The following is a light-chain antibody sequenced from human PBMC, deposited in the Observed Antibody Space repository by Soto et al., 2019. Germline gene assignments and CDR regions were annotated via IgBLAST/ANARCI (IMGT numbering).Light chain of an antibody. CDR1: SSDVGDYDY. V-gene: IGLV2-11*01. J-gene: IGLJ3*02. CDR3: SSYAGSYTWV. CDR2: DVI. Sequence: QSALTQPRSVSGSPGQSVTISCAGTSSDVGDYDYVSWYQQHPGKAPKIMIYDVIKRPSGVPDRFSGSKSGSTASLTISGLQAEDEADYYCSSYAGSYTWVFGGGTKLTV.